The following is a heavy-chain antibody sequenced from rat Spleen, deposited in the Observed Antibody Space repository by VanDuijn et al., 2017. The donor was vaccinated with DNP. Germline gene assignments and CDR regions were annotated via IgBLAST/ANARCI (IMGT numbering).Heavy chain of an antibody. CDR1: GFTFSAYK. Sequence: EVQLVESGGDLVQSGRSLKVSCAASGFTFSAYKMAWVRQAQKKGLEWVATITYDGSRTYCRDSVKGRFTISRDNTKSTLYLQMDSLRSEDMATYYCTTFEGTNAWGQGTSVTVSS. D-gene: IGHD1-11*01. V-gene: IGHV5S10*01. CDR3: TTFEGTNA. CDR2: ITYDGSRT. J-gene: IGHJ4*01.